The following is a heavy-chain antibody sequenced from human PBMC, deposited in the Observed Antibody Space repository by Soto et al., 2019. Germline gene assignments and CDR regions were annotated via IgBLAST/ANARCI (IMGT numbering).Heavy chain of an antibody. CDR1: GYSISSGYY. Sequence: SETLSLTCAVSGYSISSGYYWGWIRQPPGKGLEWIGSIFHSGSTYYNPSLKSRVAISVDTSKNQISLNLSSATAADTAVYYCAREWKQDYYYYGMDVWGQGTTVTVSS. D-gene: IGHD1-1*01. CDR3: AREWKQDYYYYGMDV. CDR2: IFHSGST. J-gene: IGHJ6*02. V-gene: IGHV4-38-2*02.